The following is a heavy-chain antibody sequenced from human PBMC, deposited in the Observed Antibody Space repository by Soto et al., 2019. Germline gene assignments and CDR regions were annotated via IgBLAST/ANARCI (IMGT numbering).Heavy chain of an antibody. CDR3: ARVLGYSYGHGIHP. CDR2: IYYSGST. Sequence: SETLSLTCTVSGGSISSYYWSWIRQPPGKGLEWIGYIYYSGSTNYNPSLKSRVTISVDTSKNQFSLKLSSVTAADTAVYYCARVLGYSYGHGIHPWGQGTLVTVSS. V-gene: IGHV4-59*01. J-gene: IGHJ5*02. CDR1: GGSISSYY. D-gene: IGHD5-18*01.